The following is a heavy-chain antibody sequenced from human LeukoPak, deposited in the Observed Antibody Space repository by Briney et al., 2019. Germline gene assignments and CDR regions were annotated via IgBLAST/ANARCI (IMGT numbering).Heavy chain of an antibody. CDR1: GYTFTSHW. Sequence: GESLKISCKGSGYTFTSHWIGWVRQMPGKGLEWMGIIYPGDSDTRYSPSFQGQVTISADKSISTAYLQWSSLKASDTAMYYCARRAVVVVAATAHWYFDLWGRGTLVTVSS. CDR2: IYPGDSDT. D-gene: IGHD2-15*01. CDR3: ARRAVVVVAATAHWYFDL. V-gene: IGHV5-51*01. J-gene: IGHJ2*01.